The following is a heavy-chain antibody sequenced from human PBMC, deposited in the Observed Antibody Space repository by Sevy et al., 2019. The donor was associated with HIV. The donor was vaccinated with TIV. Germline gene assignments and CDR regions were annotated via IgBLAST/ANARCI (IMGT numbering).Heavy chain of an antibody. CDR2: ISYDGSNK. CDR3: AKVHRRDRGSWPNYYFDY. D-gene: IGHD6-13*01. CDR1: GFTFSSYG. Sequence: GGSLRLSCAASGFTFSSYGMHWVRQAPGKGLEWVAVISYDGSNKYYADSVKGRFTISRDNSKNTWYLQMNSLRAEVTASYYCAKVHRRDRGSWPNYYFDYWGQGTLVTVSS. V-gene: IGHV3-30*18. J-gene: IGHJ4*02.